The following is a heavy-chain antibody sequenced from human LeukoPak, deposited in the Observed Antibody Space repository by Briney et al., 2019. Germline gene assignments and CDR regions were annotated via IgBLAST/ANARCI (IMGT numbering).Heavy chain of an antibody. CDR2: IYHSGST. J-gene: IGHJ6*02. Sequence: SETLSLTCAVSGGSISSGGYSWSWIRQPPGKGLEWIGYIYHSGSTYYNPSLKSRVTISVDRSKNQFSLKLSSVTAADTAVYYCARGSPAAAAGSYGRLDYYYGMDVWGQGTAVTVSS. V-gene: IGHV4-30-2*01. CDR1: GGSISSGGYS. D-gene: IGHD6-13*01. CDR3: ARGSPAAAAGSYGRLDYYYGMDV.